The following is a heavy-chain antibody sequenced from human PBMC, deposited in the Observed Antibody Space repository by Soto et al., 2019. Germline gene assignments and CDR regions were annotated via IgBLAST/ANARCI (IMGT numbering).Heavy chain of an antibody. CDR1: GFSFDGYA. CDR2: ISWNSGNI. J-gene: IGHJ5*02. V-gene: IGHV3-9*01. D-gene: IGHD6-6*01. Sequence: EVQLVESGGGLVQPGRSLRLSCAASGFSFDGYAMHWVRQPPGKGLELVSGISWNSGNIDYADSVKGRFTISRDNAKNSMYLQMNSLRAEDTALYYCVNASTYSSSQGWFDPWGQGTMVTVSS. CDR3: VNASTYSSSQGWFDP.